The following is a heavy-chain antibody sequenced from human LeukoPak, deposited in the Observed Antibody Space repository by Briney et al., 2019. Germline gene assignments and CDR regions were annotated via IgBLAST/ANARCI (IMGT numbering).Heavy chain of an antibody. Sequence: ASVKVSCKASGYTFTSYYTHWVRQAPGQGLEWMGIINPSGGSTSYAQKFQGRVTMTRDTSTSTVYMELSSLRSEDTAVYYCARAAGYRSSTSCYTGRWFDPWGQGTLVTVSS. CDR1: GYTFTSYY. J-gene: IGHJ5*02. V-gene: IGHV1-46*01. CDR2: INPSGGST. CDR3: ARAAGYRSSTSCYTGRWFDP. D-gene: IGHD2-2*02.